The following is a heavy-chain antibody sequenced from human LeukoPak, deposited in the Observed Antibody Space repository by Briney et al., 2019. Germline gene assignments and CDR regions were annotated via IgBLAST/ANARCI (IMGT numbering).Heavy chain of an antibody. V-gene: IGHV4-59*02. Sequence: SETLSLTCAVSGASVSDKYWSWLRQPPGEGLEWIGYVHSTGRTSYNPSLKSRVTMSVDTSNNQVSLKLTSVTSADAAVYYCARIASGATTWGQGTLVTVSS. D-gene: IGHD1-1*01. CDR1: GASVSDKY. CDR2: VHSTGRT. CDR3: ARIASGATT. J-gene: IGHJ4*02.